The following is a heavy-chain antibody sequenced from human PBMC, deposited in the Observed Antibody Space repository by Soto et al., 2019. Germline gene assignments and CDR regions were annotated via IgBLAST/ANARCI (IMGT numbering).Heavy chain of an antibody. Sequence: QVQLVQSGAEVKKPGSSVKVSCKASGGSFNGYAVSWVRQAPGRGLEWMGGLTPISGAATYAKNFQGRVSSTADGSTTTAYLDLTSLTSEDTAIYFCARHRLFYDSGSHSYVPYYFENWGQGTLVSVSS. D-gene: IGHD1-26*01. J-gene: IGHJ4*02. CDR1: GGSFNGYA. V-gene: IGHV1-69*01. CDR3: ARHRLFYDSGSHSYVPYYFEN. CDR2: LTPISGAA.